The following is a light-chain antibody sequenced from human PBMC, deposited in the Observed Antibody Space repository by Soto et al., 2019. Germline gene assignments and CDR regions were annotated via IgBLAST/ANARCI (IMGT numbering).Light chain of an antibody. CDR2: DAS. J-gene: IGKJ2*01. V-gene: IGKV1-5*01. CDR1: QTISSW. CDR3: QQYNHYPYT. Sequence: DIQMTQSPSTLSASVGDRVTITCRASQTISSWLAWYQQKPGKAPKLLIYDASSLESGVPSRFSGGGSRTEFTLTISSLQPGDFATYYCQQYNHYPYTFGQGTKLEIK.